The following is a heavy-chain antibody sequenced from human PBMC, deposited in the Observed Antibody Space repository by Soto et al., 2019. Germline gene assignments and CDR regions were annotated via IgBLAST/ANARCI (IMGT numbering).Heavy chain of an antibody. CDR3: ALRSMAVVPEY. CDR1: GDSISSYY. V-gene: IGHV4-59*01. D-gene: IGHD3-22*01. J-gene: IGHJ4*02. CDR2: LYYGRSA. Sequence: QVQLQESGPGLVKPSETLSLTCAVSGDSISSYYCMWIRQPPGKGLESIGYLYYGRSANYNPSLKSRVTLSVETSTNHSSLALSSMTAADTAVYSCALRSMAVVPEYWGRGTLVTVSS.